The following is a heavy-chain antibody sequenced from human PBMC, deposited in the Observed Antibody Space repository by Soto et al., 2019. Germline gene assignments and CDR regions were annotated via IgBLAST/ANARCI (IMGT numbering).Heavy chain of an antibody. CDR2: VYNSVST. Sequence: SETLSLTCTVSGGSISSNYWTWIRQPPGKGLEWIGYVYNSVSTNYNPSLKSRVTISEDTSKSQFSLKVNSMTAADTAVYYCARYRREPVAVYTLDNWGQGILVTFSS. D-gene: IGHD2-15*01. CDR1: GGSISSNY. J-gene: IGHJ4*02. CDR3: ARYRREPVAVYTLDN. V-gene: IGHV4-59*01.